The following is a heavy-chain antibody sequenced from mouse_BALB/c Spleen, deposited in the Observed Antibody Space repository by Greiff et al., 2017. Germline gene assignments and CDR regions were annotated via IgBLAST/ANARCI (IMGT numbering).Heavy chain of an antibody. V-gene: IGHV1-82*01. CDR1: GYAFSSSW. CDR2: IYPGDGDT. J-gene: IGHJ3*01. CDR3: ARGDYRFAY. Sequence: QVQLQQSGPELVKPGASVKISCKASGYAFSSSWMNWVKQRPGQGLEWIGRIYPGDGDTNYNGKFKGKATLTADKSSSTAYMQLSSLTSVDSAVYFCARGDYRFAYWGQGTLVTVSA. D-gene: IGHD2-12*01.